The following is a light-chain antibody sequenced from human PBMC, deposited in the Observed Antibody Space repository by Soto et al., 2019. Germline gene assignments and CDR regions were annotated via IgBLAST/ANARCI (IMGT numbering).Light chain of an antibody. CDR3: QHYNDWPYT. V-gene: IGKV3-15*01. CDR1: QSLGSD. CDR2: RAS. Sequence: EIVMTQSPGTLSLSPGDTATLSCRASQSLGSDLAWYQQKPGQAPRLLIYRASTRATGIPARFSGTGSGTEFTLTISSLQSEDFAVYFCQHYNDWPYTFGQGTRLEI. J-gene: IGKJ5*01.